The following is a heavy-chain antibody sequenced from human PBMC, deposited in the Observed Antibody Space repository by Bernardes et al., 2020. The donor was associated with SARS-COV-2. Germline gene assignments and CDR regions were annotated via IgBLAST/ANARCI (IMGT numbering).Heavy chain of an antibody. J-gene: IGHJ6*02. CDR2: INPNSGGT. Sequence: ASVKVSCKASGYTFTGYYMHWVRQAPGQGLEWMGWINPNSGGTNYAQKFQGRVTMTRDTSISTAYMELSRLRSDDTAVYYCARDLTIFGVVGNGMDVWGQGTTVTVSS. CDR3: ARDLTIFGVVGNGMDV. V-gene: IGHV1-2*02. D-gene: IGHD3-3*01. CDR1: GYTFTGYY.